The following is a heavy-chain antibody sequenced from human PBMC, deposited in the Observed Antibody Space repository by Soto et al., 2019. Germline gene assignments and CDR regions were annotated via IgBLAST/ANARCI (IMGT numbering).Heavy chain of an antibody. CDR2: ISSGSGYI. D-gene: IGHD1-26*01. CDR1: GFTFSTYT. Sequence: ESGGGLVKPGGSLRLSCAASGFTFSTYTMNWVRQAPGKGLEWVSSISSGSGYIYYADSVKGRFTNSRDNAKKSLFLQLNSLRAEDTAVYYCARDGSIVGAHDYWGQGTLVTVSS. J-gene: IGHJ4*02. CDR3: ARDGSIVGAHDY. V-gene: IGHV3-21*01.